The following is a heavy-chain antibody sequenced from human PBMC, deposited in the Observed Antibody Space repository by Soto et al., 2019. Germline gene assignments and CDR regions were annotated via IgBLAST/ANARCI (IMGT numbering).Heavy chain of an antibody. J-gene: IGHJ6*03. CDR3: ARGDCVGGTCYSWAGSFYYYMDV. CDR1: GFTFSNYW. Sequence: EVQLVESGGGLVQPGGSLRLSCVASGFTFSNYWMYWVRQAPGEGLVWVSRINKDGSVSSYADSVKGRLTISRDNVKNTLYLQMDSLRAEDTAVYYCARGDCVGGTCYSWAGSFYYYMDVWGKGTTVTVFS. CDR2: INKDGSVS. V-gene: IGHV3-74*01. D-gene: IGHD2-15*01.